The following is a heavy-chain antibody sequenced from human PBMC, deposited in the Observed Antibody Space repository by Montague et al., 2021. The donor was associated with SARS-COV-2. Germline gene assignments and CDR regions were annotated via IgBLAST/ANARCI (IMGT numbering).Heavy chain of an antibody. J-gene: IGHJ4*02. CDR2: IYDSGST. Sequence: SETLSLTSIVSGSSVRSYYWSWIWQPPGKGLEWIGYIYDSGSTNYNPSLKSRVTISVDTSKNQFSLKLSSVTAADTAVYYCARENTVTTFGGPYYIDSWGQGTLVTVSA. CDR3: ARENTVTTFGGPYYIDS. V-gene: IGHV4-59*02. CDR1: GSSVRSYY. D-gene: IGHD4-17*01.